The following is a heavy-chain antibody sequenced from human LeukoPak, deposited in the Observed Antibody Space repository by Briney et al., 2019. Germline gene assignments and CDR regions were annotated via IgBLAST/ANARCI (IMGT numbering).Heavy chain of an antibody. V-gene: IGHV3-66*01. Sequence: GGSLRLSCAASGLTVSSNYMSWVRQAPGKGLEWVSVIYAGGSTYYADFVKGRFTISRDNSKNTLYLQMNSLGVEDTAVYYCARRPDYGGTPTFDYWGQGTLVTVSS. CDR1: GLTVSSNY. J-gene: IGHJ4*02. CDR3: ARRPDYGGTPTFDY. CDR2: IYAGGST. D-gene: IGHD4-23*01.